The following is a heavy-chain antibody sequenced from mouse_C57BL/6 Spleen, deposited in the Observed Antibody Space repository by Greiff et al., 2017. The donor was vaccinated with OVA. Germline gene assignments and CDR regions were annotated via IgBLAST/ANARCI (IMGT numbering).Heavy chain of an antibody. CDR3: ASPGRAMDY. CDR1: GFTFSDYG. V-gene: IGHV5-17*01. Sequence: EVMLVESGGGLVKPGGSLKLSCAASGFTFSDYGMHWVRQAPEKGLEWVAYISSGRSTIYYADTVKGRFTISRDNAKNTLFLQMTSLRSEDTAMYYCASPGRAMDYWGQGTSVTGSA. J-gene: IGHJ4*01. CDR2: ISSGRSTI.